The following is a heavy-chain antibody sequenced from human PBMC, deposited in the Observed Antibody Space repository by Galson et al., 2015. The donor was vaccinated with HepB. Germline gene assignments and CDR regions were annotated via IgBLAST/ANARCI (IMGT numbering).Heavy chain of an antibody. D-gene: IGHD6-13*01. J-gene: IGHJ6*03. CDR3: ARAGGRSPAAGTFSSMDYYYYMDV. V-gene: IGHV3-11*01. CDR1: GFTFSDYY. CDR2: ISSSGSTI. Sequence: SLRLSCAASGFTFSDYYMSWIRQAPGKGLEWVSYISSSGSTIYYADSVKGRFTISRDNAKNSLYLQMNSLRAEDTAVYYCARAGGRSPAAGTFSSMDYYYYMDVWGKGTTVTVSS.